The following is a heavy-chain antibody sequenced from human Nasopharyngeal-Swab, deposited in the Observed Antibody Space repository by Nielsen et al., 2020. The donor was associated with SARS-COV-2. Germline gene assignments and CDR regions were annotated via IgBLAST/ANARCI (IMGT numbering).Heavy chain of an antibody. CDR1: GCSISSYY. V-gene: IGHV4-59*12. J-gene: IGHJ6*03. CDR3: ARVITMVRGVIINPPRDYYYMDV. Sequence: SETLSLTCTVSGCSISSYYWSWIRQPPGKGLEWIGYIYYSGSTNYNPSLKSRVTISVDTSKNQFSLKLSSVTAADTAVYYCARVITMVRGVIINPPRDYYYMDVWGKGTTVTVSS. D-gene: IGHD3-10*01. CDR2: IYYSGST.